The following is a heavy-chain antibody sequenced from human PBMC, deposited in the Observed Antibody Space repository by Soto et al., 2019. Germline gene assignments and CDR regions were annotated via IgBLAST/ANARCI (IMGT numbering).Heavy chain of an antibody. V-gene: IGHV4-31*03. Sequence: SETLSLTCTVSGGSISSGGYYWSWIRQHPGTGLEWIGHISYSGSTYYNTSLKSRVTISVDTSRNQFSLKLSSVTAADTAVYYCARGDYYDSSGYYAFDIWGQGTMVTVSS. J-gene: IGHJ3*02. CDR1: GGSISSGGYY. CDR2: ISYSGST. CDR3: ARGDYYDSSGYYAFDI. D-gene: IGHD3-22*01.